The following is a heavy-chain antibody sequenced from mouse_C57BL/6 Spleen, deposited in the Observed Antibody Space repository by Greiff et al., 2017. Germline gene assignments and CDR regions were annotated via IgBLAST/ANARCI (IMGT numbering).Heavy chain of an antibody. V-gene: IGHV7-3*01. CDR1: GFTFTDYY. CDR2: IRNKANGYTT. J-gene: IGHJ1*03. Sequence: EVKLVESGGGLVQPGGSLSLSCAASGFTFTDYYMSWVRQPPGKALEWLGFIRNKANGYTTEYSASVKGRFTISRDNSQSILYLQMNALRAEDSATYYCARSSTVVDWYFDVWGTGTTVTVAS. CDR3: ARSSTVVDWYFDV. D-gene: IGHD1-1*01.